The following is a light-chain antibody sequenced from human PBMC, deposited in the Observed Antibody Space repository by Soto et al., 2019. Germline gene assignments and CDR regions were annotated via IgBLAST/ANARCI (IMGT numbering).Light chain of an antibody. V-gene: IGKV3-20*01. CDR3: QQYGSSPWT. J-gene: IGKJ1*01. CDR2: GAS. Sequence: EIVFTQSPGTLSLSPGERATLSCRASQSVSSSYFAWYQQKPGQAPRLLIYGASSRATGVPDRFSGSGSRTDFILTISRLEPEDFAVYYCQQYGSSPWTFGQGTKVDIK. CDR1: QSVSSSY.